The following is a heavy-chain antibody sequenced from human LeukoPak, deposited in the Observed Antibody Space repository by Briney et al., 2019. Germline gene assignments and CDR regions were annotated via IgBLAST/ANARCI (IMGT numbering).Heavy chain of an antibody. CDR1: GFTFSSYA. V-gene: IGHV3-23*01. D-gene: IGHD6-19*01. CDR3: AKDPPPKQWLVRCFDY. CDR2: ISGSGGST. Sequence: GGSLRLSCAASGFTFSSYAMSWVRQAPGKGLEWVSAISGSGGSTYYADSVKGRFTISRDNSKNTLYLQMNSLRAEDTAVYYCAKDPPPKQWLVRCFDYWGQGTLVTVSS. J-gene: IGHJ4*02.